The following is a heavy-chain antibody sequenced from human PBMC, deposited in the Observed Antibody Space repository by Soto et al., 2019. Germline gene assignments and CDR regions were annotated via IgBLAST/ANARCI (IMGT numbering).Heavy chain of an antibody. D-gene: IGHD5-18*01. J-gene: IGHJ5*02. Sequence: WTWIRQPPGKGLEWIGYIYYNGYTNYNPSLKSRVTISIETSKNQFSLEVNSVTAADTAVYYCARVGGDSHGYGWFDPWGQGTLVTVSS. CDR3: ARVGGDSHGYGWFDP. CDR2: IYYNGYT. V-gene: IGHV4-59*01.